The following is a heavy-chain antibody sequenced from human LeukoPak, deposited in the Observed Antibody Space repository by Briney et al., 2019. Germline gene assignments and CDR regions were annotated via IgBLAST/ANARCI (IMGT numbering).Heavy chain of an antibody. J-gene: IGHJ3*02. CDR1: GGSISSSSYY. V-gene: IGHV4-39*01. Sequence: SETLSLTRTVSGGSISSSSYYWGWIRQPPGKGLEWIGSIYYSGSTYYNPSLKSRVTISVDTSKNQFSLKLSSVTAADTAVYYCARQLGGTSGWYRRGAFDIWGQGTMVTVSS. CDR3: ARQLGGTSGWYRRGAFDI. D-gene: IGHD6-19*01. CDR2: IYYSGST.